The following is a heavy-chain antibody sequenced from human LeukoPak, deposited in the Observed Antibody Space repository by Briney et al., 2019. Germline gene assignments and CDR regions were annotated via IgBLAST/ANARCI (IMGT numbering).Heavy chain of an antibody. V-gene: IGHV3-30*04. CDR3: ARESGYSYGRTPPHFDY. CDR1: GFTFSSYA. CDR2: ISYDGSNK. D-gene: IGHD5-18*01. Sequence: GGSLRLSCAASGFTFSSYAMHWVRQAPGEGLEWVAVISYDGSNKYYADSVKGRFTISRDNSKNTLYLQMNSLRAEDTAVYYCARESGYSYGRTPPHFDYWGQGTLVTVSS. J-gene: IGHJ4*02.